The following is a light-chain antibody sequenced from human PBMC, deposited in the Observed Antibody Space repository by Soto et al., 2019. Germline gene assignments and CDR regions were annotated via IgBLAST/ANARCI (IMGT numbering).Light chain of an antibody. CDR3: QQYLSTPRT. CDR1: QSVLYSSNNKNY. J-gene: IGKJ1*01. Sequence: DIVMTQSPDSLAVSLGERATINCKSSQSVLYSSNNKNYLAWYQQKPGQPPQLLIYCASTRASGVPDRFSGSGSGTDFTLTISTLQAEDVAVYYCQQYLSTPRTFGQGTKVDIK. V-gene: IGKV4-1*01. CDR2: CAS.